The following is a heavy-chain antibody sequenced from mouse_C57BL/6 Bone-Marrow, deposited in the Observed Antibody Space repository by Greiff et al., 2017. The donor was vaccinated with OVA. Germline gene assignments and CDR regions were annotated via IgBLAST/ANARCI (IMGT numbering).Heavy chain of an antibody. CDR1: GYTFTSYG. V-gene: IGHV1-81*01. Sequence: QVQLQQSGAELARPGASVKLSCKASGYTFTSYGISWVKQRTGQGLEWIGEIYPRSGNTYYNEKFKGKATLTADKSTSTAYMELRSLTSEDSAVYFCARTGGGWAWFAYWGQGTLVTVSA. CDR2: IYPRSGNT. J-gene: IGHJ3*01. CDR3: ARTGGGWAWFAY. D-gene: IGHD1-2*01.